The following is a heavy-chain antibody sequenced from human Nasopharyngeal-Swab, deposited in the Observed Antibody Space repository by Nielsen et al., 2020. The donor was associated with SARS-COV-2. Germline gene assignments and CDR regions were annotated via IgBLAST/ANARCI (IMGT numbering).Heavy chain of an antibody. D-gene: IGHD3-3*01. J-gene: IGHJ5*02. Sequence: SLQVSCKASGGTFSSYAISWVRQAPGQGLEWMGGIIPIFGTANYAQKFQGRVTIIADESTSTAYMELSSLRSEDTAVYYCARNPGVVLEYGWFDPWGQGTLVTVSS. CDR1: GGTFSSYA. CDR2: IIPIFGTA. V-gene: IGHV1-69*13. CDR3: ARNPGVVLEYGWFDP.